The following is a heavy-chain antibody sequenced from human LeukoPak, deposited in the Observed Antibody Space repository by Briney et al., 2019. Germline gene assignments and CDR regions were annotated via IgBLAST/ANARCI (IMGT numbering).Heavy chain of an antibody. J-gene: IGHJ3*02. CDR3: ARYFGRYYDRPGPFDI. D-gene: IGHD3-22*01. CDR1: GGSISSSSDS. CDR2: IYSGTI. V-gene: IGHV4-39*01. Sequence: SETLSLTCTVSGGSISSSSDSWGWIRQPPEKGLEWSGTIYSGTISYTPSLKSRLTISVDTSKNQFSLRLSSVTAADTAVYYCARYFGRYYDRPGPFDIWGQGTMVTVSS.